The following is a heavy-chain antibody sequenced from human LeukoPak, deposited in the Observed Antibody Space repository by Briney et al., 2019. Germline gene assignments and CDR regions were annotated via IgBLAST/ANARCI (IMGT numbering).Heavy chain of an antibody. J-gene: IGHJ4*02. Sequence: GGSLRLSCAASGFTFSSYAMHWFRQAPGKGLEWVAVISYDGSNKYYADSVKGRFTISRDNSKNTLYLQMNSLRAEDTAVYYCARDGDYGGNSGRLFDYWAQGTLVTVSS. CDR2: ISYDGSNK. CDR1: GFTFSSYA. V-gene: IGHV3-30-3*01. D-gene: IGHD4-23*01. CDR3: ARDGDYGGNSGRLFDY.